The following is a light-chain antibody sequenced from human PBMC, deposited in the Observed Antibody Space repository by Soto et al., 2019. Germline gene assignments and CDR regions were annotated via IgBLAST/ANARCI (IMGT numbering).Light chain of an antibody. CDR3: AAWDDGLSGWV. CDR1: SSNIGSNY. CDR2: RNN. Sequence: QSVLTQPPSASGTPGQRVTISCSGSSSNIGSNYVYWYKQLPGTAPKLLIYRNNQRPSGVPDRFSGSKSGTSGSLAISGLRSEDEADYHCAAWDDGLSGWVFGGGTKLTVL. J-gene: IGLJ3*02. V-gene: IGLV1-47*01.